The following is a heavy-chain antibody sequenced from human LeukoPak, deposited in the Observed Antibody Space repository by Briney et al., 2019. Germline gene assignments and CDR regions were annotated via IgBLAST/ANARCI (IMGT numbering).Heavy chain of an antibody. Sequence: SETLSLTCTVSGGSISSSSYYWGWIRQPPGRGLEWIGSIYHSGSTYYNPSLKSRVTISVDTSKNQFSLKLSSVTAADTAVYYCARDPLWFGESNFDYWGQGTLVTVSS. CDR2: IYHSGST. J-gene: IGHJ4*02. V-gene: IGHV4-39*07. CDR1: GGSISSSSYY. CDR3: ARDPLWFGESNFDY. D-gene: IGHD3-10*01.